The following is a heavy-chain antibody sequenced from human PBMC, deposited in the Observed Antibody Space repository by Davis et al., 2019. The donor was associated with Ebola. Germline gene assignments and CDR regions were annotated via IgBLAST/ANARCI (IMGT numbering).Heavy chain of an antibody. V-gene: IGHV3-23*01. CDR3: ARDGSGSYVDYYYYGMDV. J-gene: IGHJ6*02. CDR1: GFTFSSYA. CDR2: ISGTTGNT. Sequence: GGSLRLSCAGSGFTFSSYAMSWVRQAPGKGLEWVSAISGTTGNTYYADSVKGRFTISRDNAKNSLYLQMNSLRAEDTAVYYCARDGSGSYVDYYYYGMDVWGQGTTVTVSS. D-gene: IGHD3-10*01.